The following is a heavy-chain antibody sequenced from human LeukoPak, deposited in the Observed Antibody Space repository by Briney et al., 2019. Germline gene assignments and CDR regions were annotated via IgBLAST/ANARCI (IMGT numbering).Heavy chain of an antibody. Sequence: SETLSLTCAVSGYSISSGYYWGWIRQPPGKGLEWIGSIYHSGSTYYNPSLKSRVTISVDTSKNQFSLKLSSVTAADTAVYYCARVSFFAETHCSGGSCPEYYFDYWGQGTLVTVSS. D-gene: IGHD2-15*01. CDR2: IYHSGST. J-gene: IGHJ4*02. CDR3: ARVSFFAETHCSGGSCPEYYFDY. V-gene: IGHV4-38-2*01. CDR1: GYSISSGYY.